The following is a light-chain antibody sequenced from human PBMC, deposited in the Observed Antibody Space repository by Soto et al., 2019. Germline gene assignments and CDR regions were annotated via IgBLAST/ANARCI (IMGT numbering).Light chain of an antibody. CDR2: KAS. CDR1: QTISIW. V-gene: IGKV1-5*03. CDR3: QHYNSYSEA. J-gene: IGKJ1*01. Sequence: DVQMTMTHSTLSGSVGDRVTITCRASQTISIWLAWYQQKPGKAPKLLIYKASTLKSGVPSRFSGSGSGTEFTLTISSLQPDYFATYYCQHYNSYSEAFGQVS.